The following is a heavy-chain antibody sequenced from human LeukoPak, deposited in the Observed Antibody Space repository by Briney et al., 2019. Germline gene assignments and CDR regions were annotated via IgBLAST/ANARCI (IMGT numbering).Heavy chain of an antibody. CDR1: GYTFTSYY. CDR2: INPSGGST. J-gene: IGHJ4*02. CDR3: ARHYGDYSPFDY. Sequence: ASVKVSCKASGYTFTSYYMHWVRQAPGQGLEWMGIINPSGGSTSYAQKFQGRVTMTRDMSTSTVYMELSSLRSEDAAVYYCARHYGDYSPFDYWGQGTLVTVSS. D-gene: IGHD4-17*01. V-gene: IGHV1-46*01.